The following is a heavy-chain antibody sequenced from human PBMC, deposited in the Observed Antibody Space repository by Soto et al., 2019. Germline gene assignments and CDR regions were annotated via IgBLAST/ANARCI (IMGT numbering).Heavy chain of an antibody. CDR1: GGSISSYY. V-gene: IGHV4-59*01. D-gene: IGHD2-2*02. CDR3: ARDNYCSSTSCYTIRSNYYYYMDV. Sequence: SETLSLTCTVSGGSISSYYWSWIRQPPGKGLEWIGYIYYSGSTNYNPSLKSRVTISVDTSKNQFSLKLSSVTAADTAVYYCARDNYCSSTSCYTIRSNYYYYMDVWGKGTTVTVSS. J-gene: IGHJ6*03. CDR2: IYYSGST.